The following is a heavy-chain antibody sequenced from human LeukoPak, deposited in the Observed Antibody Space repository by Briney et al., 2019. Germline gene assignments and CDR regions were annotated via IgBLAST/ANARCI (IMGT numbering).Heavy chain of an antibody. Sequence: GGSLRLSCSASGFTFSVFSMNWVRHAPGKGLEWVSSITSTSTYIFYADSVKGRFTISRDNAKNSLYLQMNSLRAEDTALYYCARDLGIRVAGPFFDYWGQGTLVTVSS. J-gene: IGHJ4*02. D-gene: IGHD6-19*01. CDR3: ARDLGIRVAGPFFDY. V-gene: IGHV3-21*01. CDR2: ITSTSTYI. CDR1: GFTFSVFS.